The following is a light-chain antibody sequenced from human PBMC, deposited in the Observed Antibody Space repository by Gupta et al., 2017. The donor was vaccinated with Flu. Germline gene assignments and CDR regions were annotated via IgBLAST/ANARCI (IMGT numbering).Light chain of an antibody. V-gene: IGKV1-39*01. J-gene: IGKJ1*01. Sequence: DIQMTQSPTSLSASVGDRVTITCRASQSLGKYLNWYQQRPGKAPKLLIFDASNLQSGVPSRFSGSGSGTDFTLTISSLQSEDFATYHCQQSFYIPWTFGQGTKVEV. CDR1: QSLGKY. CDR3: QQSFYIPWT. CDR2: DAS.